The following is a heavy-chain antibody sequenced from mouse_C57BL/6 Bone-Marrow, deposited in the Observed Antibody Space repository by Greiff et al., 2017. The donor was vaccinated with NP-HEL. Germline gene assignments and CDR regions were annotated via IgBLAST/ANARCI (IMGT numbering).Heavy chain of an antibody. D-gene: IGHD1-1*01. CDR2: IDPSDSYT. CDR1: GYTFTSYW. CDR3: ARQSPITTVVEKVYWYFDV. Sequence: QVQLQQPGAELVMPGASVKLSCKASGYTFTSYWMHWVKQRPGQGLEWIGEIDPSDSYTNYNQKFKGKSTLTVDKSSSTAYMQLSSLTSEDSAVYYCARQSPITTVVEKVYWYFDVWGTGTTVTVSS. J-gene: IGHJ1*03. V-gene: IGHV1-69*01.